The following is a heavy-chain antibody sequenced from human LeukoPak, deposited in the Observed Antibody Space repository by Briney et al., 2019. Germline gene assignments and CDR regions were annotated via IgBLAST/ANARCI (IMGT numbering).Heavy chain of an antibody. CDR1: GGSFSGYY. Sequence: PSETLSLTCAVYGGSFSGYYWSWIRQPPGKGLEWIGEINHSGSTNYNPSLKSRVTTSVDTSKNQFSLKLSSVTAADTAVYYCARGQYYYDSSGYTAYYYYYYMDVWGKGTTVTVSS. D-gene: IGHD3-22*01. CDR3: ARGQYYYDSSGYTAYYYYYYMDV. CDR2: INHSGST. V-gene: IGHV4-34*01. J-gene: IGHJ6*03.